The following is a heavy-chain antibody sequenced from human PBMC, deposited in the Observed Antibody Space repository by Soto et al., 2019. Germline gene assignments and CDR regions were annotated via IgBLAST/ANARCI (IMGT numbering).Heavy chain of an antibody. V-gene: IGHV5-51*01. Sequence: GESLKISCKGSGYSFTSYWIGWVRQMPGKGLEWMGIIYPDDSDTRYTPSFQGQVTISADKYISTAYLQWSSLKASDTAMYYCARPRHCSSTSCLDAFDILRQGPMVTVSS. J-gene: IGHJ3*02. D-gene: IGHD2-2*01. CDR2: IYPDDSDT. CDR3: ARPRHCSSTSCLDAFDI. CDR1: GYSFTSYW.